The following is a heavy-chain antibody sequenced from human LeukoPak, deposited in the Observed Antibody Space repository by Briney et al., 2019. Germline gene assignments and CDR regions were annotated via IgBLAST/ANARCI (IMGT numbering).Heavy chain of an antibody. CDR3: ARDSGTTGEVKFDP. V-gene: IGHV4-59*12. Sequence: SETLSLTCTVSGGPISSYYWSWIRQPPGKGLEWIGYIYYSGSTNYNPSLKSRVTVSRDRSKNQISLTLNSVTAADTAVYYCARDSGTTGEVKFDPWGQGTLVTVSS. J-gene: IGHJ5*02. CDR1: GGPISSYY. CDR2: IYYSGST. D-gene: IGHD3-10*01.